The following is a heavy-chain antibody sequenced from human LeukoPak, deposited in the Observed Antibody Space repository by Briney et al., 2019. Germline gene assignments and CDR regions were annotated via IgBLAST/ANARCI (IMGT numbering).Heavy chain of an antibody. CDR1: GFNFGIYG. CDR3: AKDTPLCYFDY. V-gene: IGHV3-30*02. D-gene: IGHD3-16*01. J-gene: IGHJ4*02. CDR2: IRNDGSII. Sequence: GGSLRLSCTASGFNFGIYGMHWIRQAPGKGLEWLAFIRNDGSIIYNADSVKGRFTISRDNSKNTLYVQMNSLRADDTAVYYCAKDTPLCYFDYWGQGTLVTVSS.